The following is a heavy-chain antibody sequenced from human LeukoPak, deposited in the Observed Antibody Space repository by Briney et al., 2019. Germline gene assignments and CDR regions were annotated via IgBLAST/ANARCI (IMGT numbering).Heavy chain of an antibody. CDR2: IKQDGSEK. CDR1: AFMLISDG. D-gene: IGHD2-2*01. Sequence: GGSLRLSCAASAFMLISDGMGWVGRDPGKGLEWLANIKQDGSEKYYVDCVKGRFTISRDNAKNSLYLQMNSVRAEDTAVYYCARDRVPFVVPAATFDYWGQGTLVTVSS. J-gene: IGHJ4*02. V-gene: IGHV3-7*01. CDR3: ARDRVPFVVPAATFDY.